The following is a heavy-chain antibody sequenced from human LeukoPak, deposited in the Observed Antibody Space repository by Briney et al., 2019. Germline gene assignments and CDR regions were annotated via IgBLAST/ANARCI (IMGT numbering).Heavy chain of an antibody. V-gene: IGHV3-48*04. J-gene: IGHJ4*01. Sequence: GGSLRLSCAASGFTFSSYSMNWVRQAPGKGLEWVSYISSPSSTLYYADSVRGRFTIFRDNAKDSVYLQMNSLRAEDSATYYCVREGFYFFDFWGQGTLVTVSS. CDR2: ISSPSSTL. CDR1: GFTFSSYS. CDR3: VREGFYFFDF.